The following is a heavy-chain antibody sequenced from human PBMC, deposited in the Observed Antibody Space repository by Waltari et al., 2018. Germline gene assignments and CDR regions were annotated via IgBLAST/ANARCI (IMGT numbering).Heavy chain of an antibody. Sequence: EVQLLESGGVMVQPGGSMRPSCASAVLPSSSSQINWVRQAPGKGLEWVSYISSSGSTRYYADSVKGRFTISRDNAKNSLYLQMNSLRAEDTAVYYCARGYSSSWYSPPIDYWGQGTLVTVSS. CDR2: ISSSGSTR. J-gene: IGHJ4*02. CDR3: ARGYSSSWYSPPIDY. CDR1: VLPSSSSQ. V-gene: IGHV3-48*03. D-gene: IGHD6-13*01.